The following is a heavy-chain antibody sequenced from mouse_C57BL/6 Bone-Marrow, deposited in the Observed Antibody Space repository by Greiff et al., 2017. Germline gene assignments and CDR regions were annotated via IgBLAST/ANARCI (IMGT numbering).Heavy chain of an antibody. V-gene: IGHV1-42*01. CDR2: INPSTGGT. Sequence: EVQLQQSGPELVKPGASVKISCKASGYSFTGYYMNWVKQSPDKSLEWIGEINPSTGGTTYNQKFKAKATLTVDKSSSTAYMQLKSLTSEDSAVYYCARGRFAYWGQGTLVTVSA. CDR3: ARGRFAY. J-gene: IGHJ3*01. CDR1: GYSFTGYY.